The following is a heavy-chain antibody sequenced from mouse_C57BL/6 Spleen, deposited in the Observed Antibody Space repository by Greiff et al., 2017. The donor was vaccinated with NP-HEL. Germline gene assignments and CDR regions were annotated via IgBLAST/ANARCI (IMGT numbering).Heavy chain of an antibody. CDR1: GYTFTSYW. Sequence: QVQLQQPGAELVKPGASVKLSCKASGYTFTSYWMQWVKQRPGQGLEWIGEIDPADSYTNYNQKFKGKATLTVETSSITAYMQLSSLTSEDSAVYYCARTPYYYVSSYTSWFAYWGQGTLVTVSA. CDR2: IDPADSYT. J-gene: IGHJ3*01. V-gene: IGHV1-50*01. D-gene: IGHD1-1*01. CDR3: ARTPYYYVSSYTSWFAY.